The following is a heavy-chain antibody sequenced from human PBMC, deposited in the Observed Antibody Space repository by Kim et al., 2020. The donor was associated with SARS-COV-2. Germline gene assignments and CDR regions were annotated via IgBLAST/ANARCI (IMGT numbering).Heavy chain of an antibody. Sequence: GGSLRLSCAASGFSFSNYAMFWVRQAPGKGLEWVALISYDGTNKDYADSVKGRFTISRDNSKSTLYRQMNSLRVADTAVYFCARKPTTSSWSYYFEYWG. CDR2: ISYDGTNK. CDR3: ARKPTTSSWSYYFEY. CDR1: GFSFSNYA. J-gene: IGHJ4*01. V-gene: IGHV3-30*04. D-gene: IGHD6-13*01.